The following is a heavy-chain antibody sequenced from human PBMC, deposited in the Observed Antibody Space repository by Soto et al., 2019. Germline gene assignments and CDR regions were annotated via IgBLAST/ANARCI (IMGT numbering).Heavy chain of an antibody. V-gene: IGHV1-18*01. CDR3: ASSREGVSGSYFDF. J-gene: IGHJ4*02. D-gene: IGHD3-10*01. Sequence: QVQLIQSGGEVRKPGASVKVSCKASGYTLTRYGLTWVRQAPGQGLEWVGWISTHSGNANYAQKLQGRVTITIDTSTSTAYMELRSLTSDDTAVYYCASSREGVSGSYFDFWGQGTLDTVSS. CDR2: ISTHSGNA. CDR1: GYTLTRYG.